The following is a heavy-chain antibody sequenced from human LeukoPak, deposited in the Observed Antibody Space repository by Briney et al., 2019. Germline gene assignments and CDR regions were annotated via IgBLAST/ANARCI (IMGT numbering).Heavy chain of an antibody. V-gene: IGHV4-59*08. D-gene: IGHD4-11*01. CDR3: ARAVHSNYDY. Sequence: SETLSLTCTVSGGSISSYYWSWVRQPPGKGLEWIGYVYSSGSTNYNPSLKSRVTISVDTSKNQFSLTLSSVNAADTAVYYCARAVHSNYDYWGQGTLVTVSS. J-gene: IGHJ4*02. CDR1: GGSISSYY. CDR2: VYSSGST.